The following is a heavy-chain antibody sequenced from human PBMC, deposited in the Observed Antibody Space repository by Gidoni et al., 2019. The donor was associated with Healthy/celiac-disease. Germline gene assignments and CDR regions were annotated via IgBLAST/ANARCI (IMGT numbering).Heavy chain of an antibody. V-gene: IGHV3-21*01. Sequence: AGFTFSSYSMNWVRQAPGKGLEWVSSISSSSSYIYYADSVKCRFTISRDNAKNSLYLQMNSLRAEDTAVYYCASEYSSSVDYWGQGTLVTVSS. CDR3: ASEYSSSVDY. D-gene: IGHD6-6*01. CDR2: ISSSSSYI. J-gene: IGHJ4*02. CDR1: GFTFSSYS.